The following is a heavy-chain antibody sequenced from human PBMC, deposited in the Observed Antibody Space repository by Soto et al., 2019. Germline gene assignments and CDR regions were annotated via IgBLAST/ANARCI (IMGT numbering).Heavy chain of an antibody. Sequence: EVQLVESGGGLVKPGGSLRLSCAASGFTFSNAWMNWVRQAPGKGLEWVGRIKSKTDGGTTDYAAPVKGRFTISRDDSKNTLYLQMNSLKTEDTAVYYCTTLPGLYSSSSFHYYYGMDVWGQGTTVTVSS. CDR1: GFTFSNAW. CDR2: IKSKTDGGTT. V-gene: IGHV3-15*07. CDR3: TTLPGLYSSSSFHYYYGMDV. D-gene: IGHD6-6*01. J-gene: IGHJ6*02.